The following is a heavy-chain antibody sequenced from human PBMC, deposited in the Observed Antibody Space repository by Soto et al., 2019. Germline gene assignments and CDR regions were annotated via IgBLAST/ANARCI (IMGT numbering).Heavy chain of an antibody. Sequence: PGGSLRLSCAASGFTFSSYDIHWVRQAPGKGLEWVAVISYDGSKKYYADSVKGLFTISRDNSKNTLYLQVNSLRAEDTAAYYCAKAYSGPFDVWGQGTMVTVSS. D-gene: IGHD1-26*01. J-gene: IGHJ3*01. CDR3: AKAYSGPFDV. CDR2: ISYDGSKK. V-gene: IGHV3-30*18. CDR1: GFTFSSYD.